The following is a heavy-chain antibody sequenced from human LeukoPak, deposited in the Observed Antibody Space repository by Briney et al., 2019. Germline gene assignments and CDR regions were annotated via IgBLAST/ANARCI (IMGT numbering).Heavy chain of an antibody. CDR3: ARGWPHGNDY. D-gene: IGHD4-17*01. V-gene: IGHV3-74*01. J-gene: IGHJ4*02. CDR1: GFAFSSYC. Sequence: GGTLRLSCAASGFAFSSYCMNWVRHAPGKGLLWVSLIASDGSSTTYADSVKGRFSISRDNAKNTLYLQMNSLRVEDTAVYYCARGWPHGNDYWGQGTLVTVSS. CDR2: IASDGSST.